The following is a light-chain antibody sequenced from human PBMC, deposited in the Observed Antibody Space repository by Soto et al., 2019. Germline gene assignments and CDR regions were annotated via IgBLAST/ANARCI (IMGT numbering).Light chain of an antibody. CDR1: QSISSW. CDR3: QQYYSYST. J-gene: IGKJ1*01. Sequence: IRMTQSPSSLSASTGDRVTITCRASQSISSWLAWYQQKSGKAPELLIYDASTLETGVPSRFSGSASGTEFTLTISSLQPEDFAIYYCQQYYSYSTFGQGTKVDIK. CDR2: DAS. V-gene: IGKV1-5*01.